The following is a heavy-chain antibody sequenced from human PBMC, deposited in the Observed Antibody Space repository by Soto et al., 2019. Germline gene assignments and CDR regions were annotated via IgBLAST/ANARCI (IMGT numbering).Heavy chain of an antibody. D-gene: IGHD1-1*01. J-gene: IGHJ4*02. Sequence: EVQLVQSGAEVKKPGESLKISCQGFGYTFSTYWIGWGHQKPGQGLEWMGAIYPADSDTRYTPSFEGHVTFSADKSLSTAYLQWNSLRASGAARYYCARRRAWNDAFAFGGQGVLVTVSS. CDR1: GYTFSTYW. CDR3: ARRRAWNDAFAF. V-gene: IGHV5-51*07. CDR2: IYPADSDT.